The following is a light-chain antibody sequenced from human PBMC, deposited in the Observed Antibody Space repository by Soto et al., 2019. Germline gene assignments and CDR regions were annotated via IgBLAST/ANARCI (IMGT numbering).Light chain of an antibody. J-gene: IGKJ1*01. CDR3: QQYKNWPPKT. Sequence: EIVMTQSPATLSVCPGERATLSCRSSQSVSSNLAWYQQKPGQAPRLLIYGASTRATGIPARFSGSGSGTEFTLTISSLQSEDFAVYYCQQYKNWPPKTFGQGTKVDI. V-gene: IGKV3-15*01. CDR2: GAS. CDR1: QSVSSN.